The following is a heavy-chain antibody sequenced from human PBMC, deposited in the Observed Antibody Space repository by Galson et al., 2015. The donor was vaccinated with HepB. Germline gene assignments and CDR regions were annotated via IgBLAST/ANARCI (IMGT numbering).Heavy chain of an antibody. CDR1: GFNFNNYV. Sequence: SLRLSCAASGFNFNNYVIHWVRQAPGKGLEWVALISNNDNKTSYADSVRGRLALSRDNSKKTVPLQMTSLGIEDTALYYCAAVEGSALSPLDYWGQGTLVIVAS. CDR2: ISNNDNKT. CDR3: AAVEGSALSPLDY. V-gene: IGHV3-30*09. D-gene: IGHD6-25*01. J-gene: IGHJ4*02.